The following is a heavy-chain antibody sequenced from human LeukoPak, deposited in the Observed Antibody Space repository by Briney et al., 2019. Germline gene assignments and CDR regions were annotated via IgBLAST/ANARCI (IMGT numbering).Heavy chain of an antibody. CDR1: GGTFISYA. J-gene: IGHJ4*02. V-gene: IGHV1-69*01. CDR2: IIPIFGTA. D-gene: IGHD3-3*01. CDR3: ASIDFGPFDY. Sequence: ASVKVSCKASGGTFISYAISWERQAPGQGLEWMGGIIPIFGTANYAQKFQGRVTITADESTSTAYMELSSLRSEDTAVYYCASIDFGPFDYWGQGTLVTVSS.